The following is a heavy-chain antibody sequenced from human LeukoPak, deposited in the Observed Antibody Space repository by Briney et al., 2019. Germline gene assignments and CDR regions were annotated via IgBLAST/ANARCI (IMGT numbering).Heavy chain of an antibody. V-gene: IGHV3-23*01. CDR2: ITPNANRT. J-gene: IGHJ1*01. CDR1: GFTFGSYG. CDR3: AIMHGYYDGSGYWVQ. D-gene: IGHD3-22*01. Sequence: PGMSLRLSCAASGFTFGSYGMSWVRQAPGKGLEWVSFITPNANRTSYADSVEGRFTISRDNPRNTLYMQMNSLRDEDTALYYCAIMHGYYDGSGYWVQWGQGTLVTVSS.